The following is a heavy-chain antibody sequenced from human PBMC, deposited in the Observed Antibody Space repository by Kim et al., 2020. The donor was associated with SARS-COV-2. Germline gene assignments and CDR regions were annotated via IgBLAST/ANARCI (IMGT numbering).Heavy chain of an antibody. D-gene: IGHD6-13*01. CDR2: IYYSGST. Sequence: SETLSLTCTVSGGSISSYYWSWIRQPPGKGLEWIGYIYYSGSTNYNPSLKSRVTISVDTSKNQFSLKLSSVTAADTAVYYCARDGDSSWYFDLWGRGTLVTVSS. CDR3: ARDGDSSWYFDL. V-gene: IGHV4-59*01. CDR1: GGSISSYY. J-gene: IGHJ2*01.